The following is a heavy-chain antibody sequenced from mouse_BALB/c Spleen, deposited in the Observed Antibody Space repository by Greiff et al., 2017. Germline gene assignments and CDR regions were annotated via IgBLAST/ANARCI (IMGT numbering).Heavy chain of an antibody. CDR1: GYAFSSYW. J-gene: IGHJ1*01. CDR2: IYPGDGDT. V-gene: IGHV1-80*01. Sequence: VQLQQSGAELVRPGSSVKISCKASGYAFSSYWMNWVKQRPGQGLEWIGQIYPGDGDTNYNGKFKGKATLTADKSSSTAYMQLSSLTSEDSAVYFCARSAPWRYFDVWGAGTTVTVSS. CDR3: ARSAPWRYFDV.